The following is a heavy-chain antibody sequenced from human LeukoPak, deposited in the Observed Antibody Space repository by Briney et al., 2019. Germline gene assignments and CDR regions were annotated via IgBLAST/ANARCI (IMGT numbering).Heavy chain of an antibody. CDR3: ARATRITMIAGRAFDI. V-gene: IGHV3-21*01. D-gene: IGHD3-22*01. Sequence: GGSLRLSCAASGFTFNNYNMNWVRQAPGKGLEWVSSISDSSSYIYYADSVKGRFTISRDNAKNSLYLQMNSLRAEDTAVYYCARATRITMIAGRAFDIWGQGTMVTVSS. J-gene: IGHJ3*02. CDR1: GFTFNNYN. CDR2: ISDSSSYI.